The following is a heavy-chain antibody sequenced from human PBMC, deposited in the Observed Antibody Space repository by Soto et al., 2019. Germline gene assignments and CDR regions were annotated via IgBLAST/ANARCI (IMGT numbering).Heavy chain of an antibody. Sequence: PGGSLRLSCAASGFTFSSYGMHWVRQAPGKGLEWVAVIWYDGSNKYYADSVKGRFTISRDNSKNTLYLQMNSLRAEDTAVYYYARDDYSSSWGPYYYGMDVWGQGTTVTVSS. CDR2: IWYDGSNK. J-gene: IGHJ6*02. CDR3: ARDDYSSSWGPYYYGMDV. CDR1: GFTFSSYG. V-gene: IGHV3-33*01. D-gene: IGHD6-13*01.